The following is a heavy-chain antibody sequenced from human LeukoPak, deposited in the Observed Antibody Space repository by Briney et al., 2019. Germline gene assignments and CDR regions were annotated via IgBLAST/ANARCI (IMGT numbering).Heavy chain of an antibody. CDR2: IYYSGST. D-gene: IGHD2-2*01. CDR3: ARRGYQLPSPFDY. J-gene: IGHJ4*02. CDR1: GGSISSYY. Sequence: PSGTLSLTCTVSGGSISSYYWSWIRQPPGKGLEWIGYIYYSGSTNYNPSLKSRVTISVDTSKNQFSLKLSSVTAADTAVYYCARRGYQLPSPFDYWGQGTLVTVSS. V-gene: IGHV4-59*01.